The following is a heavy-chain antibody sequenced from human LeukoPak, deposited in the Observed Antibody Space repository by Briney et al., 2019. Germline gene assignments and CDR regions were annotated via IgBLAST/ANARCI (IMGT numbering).Heavy chain of an antibody. D-gene: IGHD6-13*01. CDR1: GFTFSDYY. CDR3: ARGGSTWSYVDY. J-gene: IGHJ4*02. CDR2: ISGTSSYT. Sequence: GGSLRLSCAASGFTFSDYYVSWIRQAPGKGLEWVSYISGTSSYTNYADSVKGRFTVSRDNAKNSLFLQMNSLRAEDAAVSYCARGGSTWSYVDYWGQGTLVTVSS. V-gene: IGHV3-11*05.